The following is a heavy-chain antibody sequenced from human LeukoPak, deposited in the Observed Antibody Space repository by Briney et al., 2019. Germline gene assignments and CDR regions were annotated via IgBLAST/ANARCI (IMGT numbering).Heavy chain of an antibody. J-gene: IGHJ4*02. V-gene: IGHV3-30*04. CDR1: GFTFSAYA. D-gene: IGHD4/OR15-4a*01. CDR3: ARSHYGGSYDMFDF. CDR2: ITYDGNHQ. Sequence: PGGSLRLSCAASGFTFSAYALHWVRQAPGKGLEWVAVITYDGNHQYYADSVKGRFSISRDNSNHTVHLQMDSLRAEDTASYYCARSHYGGSYDMFDFWGQGTPVIVSS.